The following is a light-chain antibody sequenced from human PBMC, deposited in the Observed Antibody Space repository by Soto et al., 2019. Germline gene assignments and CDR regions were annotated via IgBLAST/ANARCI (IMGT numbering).Light chain of an antibody. V-gene: IGLV8-61*01. CDR1: SGSVSTSYY. CDR2: NTY. J-gene: IGLJ3*02. CDR3: VLYMGSGIGV. Sequence: QAVVTQEPSFSVSPGGTVTLTCGLSSGSVSTSYYPSWYQQTPGQSPRTLIYNTYTRSSGVPDRFSGSILGNKAALTITGAQADDESHYYCVLYMGSGIGVFGGGTKLTVL.